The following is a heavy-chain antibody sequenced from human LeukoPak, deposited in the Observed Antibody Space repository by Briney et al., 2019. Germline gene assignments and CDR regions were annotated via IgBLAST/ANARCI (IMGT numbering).Heavy chain of an antibody. V-gene: IGHV3-74*01. J-gene: IGHJ4*02. CDR2: INTDGTVT. CDR1: GFTFSKYW. Sequence: GGSLRLSCAASGFTFSKYWMLWVRQAPGKGLESVSRINTDGTVTTYADSVKGRFTVSRDNADNTMFLQMNSVRDEDTAVYYCTTKQWLAPPPDSWGQGTPVTVSS. D-gene: IGHD6-19*01. CDR3: TTKQWLAPPPDS.